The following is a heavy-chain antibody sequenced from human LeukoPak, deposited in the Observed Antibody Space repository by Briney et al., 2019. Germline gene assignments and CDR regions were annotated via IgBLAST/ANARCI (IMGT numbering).Heavy chain of an antibody. CDR1: GFTFNNYV. CDR3: VATRVCGGVLLRPNCLYFEN. Sequence: PGGSLRLSCAASGFTFNNYVMSWVRQAPGKGLERVSGIDYSGGNTNYADSVLGRFTVSRDNSKNTLYLQMNSLRAEDTAVYYCVATRVCGGVLLRPNCLYFENWGQGTLVSVSS. CDR2: IDYSGGNT. D-gene: IGHD3-10*01. V-gene: IGHV3-23*01. J-gene: IGHJ4*02.